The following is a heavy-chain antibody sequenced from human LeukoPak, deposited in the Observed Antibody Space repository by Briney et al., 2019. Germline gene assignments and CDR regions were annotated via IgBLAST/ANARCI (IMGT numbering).Heavy chain of an antibody. CDR3: ARAFNEWYNYYYYMDV. CDR1: GYTFTRHD. CDR2: INPNSGAT. V-gene: IGHV1-8*03. D-gene: IGHD3-3*01. J-gene: IGHJ6*03. Sequence: APVKVSCKASGYTFTRHDINWVRQATGQAPEWMGWINPNSGATGYAQRFQGRVTITRNTSISTAYMELSSLRSEDTAVYYCARAFNEWYNYYYYMDVWGKGTTVTVSS.